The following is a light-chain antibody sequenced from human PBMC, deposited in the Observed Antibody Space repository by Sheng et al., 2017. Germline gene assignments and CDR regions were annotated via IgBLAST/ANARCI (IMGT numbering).Light chain of an antibody. V-gene: IGLV2-11*01. CDR1: SSDVGGYDY. Sequence: QSALTQPRSVSGSPGQSVTISCTGTSSDVGGYDYVSWYQYHPGKAPKVIIYDVNKRPSGVPDRFSASKSGDTASLTISGLQAEDEADYYCCSYAGTYSLYVFGTGTQVHRP. J-gene: IGLJ1*01. CDR2: DVN. CDR3: CSYAGTYSLYV.